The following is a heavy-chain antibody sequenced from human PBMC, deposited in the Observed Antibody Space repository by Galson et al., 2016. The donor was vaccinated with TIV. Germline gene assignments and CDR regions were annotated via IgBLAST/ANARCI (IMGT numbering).Heavy chain of an antibody. CDR3: AKDTSSAYSGYGYFDY. J-gene: IGHJ4*02. CDR1: GFTFSSHA. Sequence: SLRLSCAASGFTFSSHAMSWVRQAPGKGLEWVSAISVSGGSTYYADAVKGRFTISRDNSKNTLYLQMNSLGAEDAAVYYCAKDTSSAYSGYGYFDYWGQGTLVTVSS. D-gene: IGHD5-12*01. V-gene: IGHV3-23*01. CDR2: ISVSGGST.